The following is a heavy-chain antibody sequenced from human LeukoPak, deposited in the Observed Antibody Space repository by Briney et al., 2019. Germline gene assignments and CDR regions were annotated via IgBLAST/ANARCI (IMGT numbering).Heavy chain of an antibody. CDR2: ISGSNSYI. J-gene: IGHJ4*02. Sequence: GGSLRLSCVASGFTFSNYSMNWVRQAPGKGLEWVSSISGSNSYIYYADSVRGRFTISRDNAKNSLYLQMSSLRAEDTAVYYCARLYSTGWYGGPDNWGQGTLVVVSS. CDR1: GFTFSNYS. V-gene: IGHV3-21*01. D-gene: IGHD6-19*01. CDR3: ARLYSTGWYGGPDN.